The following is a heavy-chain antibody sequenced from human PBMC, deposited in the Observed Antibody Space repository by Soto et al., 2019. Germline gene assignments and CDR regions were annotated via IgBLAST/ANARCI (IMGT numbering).Heavy chain of an antibody. D-gene: IGHD3-3*01. CDR2: ISSSSSYI. CDR3: ARPPITIFGYYYYYYMDV. CDR1: GFTFSSYS. V-gene: IGHV3-21*01. J-gene: IGHJ6*03. Sequence: PGGSLRLSCAASGFTFSSYSMNSVRQAPGKGLEWVSSISSSSSYIYYADSVKGRFTISRDNAKNSLYLQMNSLRAEDTAVYYCARPPITIFGYYYYYYMDVWGKGTTVTVSS.